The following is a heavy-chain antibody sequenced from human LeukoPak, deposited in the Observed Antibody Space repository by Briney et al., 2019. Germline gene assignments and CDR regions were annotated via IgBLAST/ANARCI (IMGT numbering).Heavy chain of an antibody. CDR1: GFTFSSYA. D-gene: IGHD6-13*01. V-gene: IGHV3-23*01. CDR3: ARDTGIAAAAARY. Sequence: PGGSLRLSCAASGFTFSSYAMSWVRQAPGKGLEWVSAISGSGGSTYYADSVKGRFTISRDNSKNTLYLQMNTLRAEDTAVYYCARDTGIAAAAARYWGQGTLVTVSS. J-gene: IGHJ4*02. CDR2: ISGSGGST.